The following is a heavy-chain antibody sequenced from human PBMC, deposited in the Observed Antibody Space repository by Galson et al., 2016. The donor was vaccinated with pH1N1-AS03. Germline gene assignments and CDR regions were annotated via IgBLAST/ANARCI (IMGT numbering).Heavy chain of an antibody. Sequence: SLRLSCAASGFTFSTFAISWLRQAPGKGLQWVSTISGLGESTKYADSVKGRFTISRDNSKNTVNLHMNSLRVEDTAVYYCANRGDTLGFFESWGQGTLVTV. CDR3: ANRGDTLGFFES. D-gene: IGHD4-17*01. V-gene: IGHV3-23*01. CDR2: ISGLGEST. J-gene: IGHJ4*02. CDR1: GFTFSTFA.